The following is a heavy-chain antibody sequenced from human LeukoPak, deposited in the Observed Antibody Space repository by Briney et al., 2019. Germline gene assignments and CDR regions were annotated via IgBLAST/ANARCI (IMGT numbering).Heavy chain of an antibody. CDR1: GGTFSSYA. Sequence: GASVKVSCRASGGTFSSYAISWVRQAPGQGLEWMGGIIPIFGTANYAQKFQGRVTITTDESTSTAYMELSSLRSDDTAVYYCARDLLGDGFNWFDPWGQGTLVTVSS. D-gene: IGHD5-24*01. J-gene: IGHJ5*02. CDR2: IIPIFGTA. V-gene: IGHV1-69*05. CDR3: ARDLLGDGFNWFDP.